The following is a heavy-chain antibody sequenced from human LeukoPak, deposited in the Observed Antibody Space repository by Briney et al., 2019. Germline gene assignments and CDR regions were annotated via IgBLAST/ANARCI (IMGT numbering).Heavy chain of an antibody. J-gene: IGHJ4*02. Sequence: GGSLRLSCAASGFTFSSYGMHWVRQAPGKGLEWVANIKQDGSEKYYVDSVKGRFTISRDNAKNSLYLQMNSLRAEDTAVYYCARDHYDSSGYVFDYWGQGTLVTVSS. CDR1: GFTFSSYG. CDR3: ARDHYDSSGYVFDY. V-gene: IGHV3-7*01. CDR2: IKQDGSEK. D-gene: IGHD3-22*01.